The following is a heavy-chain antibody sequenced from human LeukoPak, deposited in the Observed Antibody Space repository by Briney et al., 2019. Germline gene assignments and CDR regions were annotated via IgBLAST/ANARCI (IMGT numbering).Heavy chain of an antibody. D-gene: IGHD6-13*01. CDR3: ARSDVAATFNY. V-gene: IGHV3-21*01. CDR2: ISRRSTYI. J-gene: IGHJ4*02. Sequence: GRSLRLSCTGSGFTLSDYSMHWARQAPGRGLEWASSISRRSTYIFQADSVKGPFTTSRDNAENSLYLQTNSLRVEDTAIYYCARSDVAATFNYSGEGTLVTASS. CDR1: GFTLSDYS.